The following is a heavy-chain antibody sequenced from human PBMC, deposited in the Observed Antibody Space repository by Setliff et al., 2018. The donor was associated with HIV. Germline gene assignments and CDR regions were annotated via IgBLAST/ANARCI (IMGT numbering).Heavy chain of an antibody. CDR2: VVVGTGDT. D-gene: IGHD3-16*01. V-gene: IGHV1-58*02. Sequence: GASVKVSCKASGFSLKNSPMQWVRQARGQRLEWIGRVVVGTGDTAYAQNFQKRVAITRDMSTGTVYMELRGLRSDDSAVYFCAADSSSITDPDFWGQGTLVTVSS. CDR1: GFSLKNSP. CDR3: AADSSSITDPDF. J-gene: IGHJ4*02.